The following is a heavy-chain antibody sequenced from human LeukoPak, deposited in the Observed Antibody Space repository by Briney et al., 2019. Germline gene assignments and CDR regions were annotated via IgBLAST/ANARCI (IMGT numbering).Heavy chain of an antibody. Sequence: ASVKVSCKASGVTFSSYAISWVRQAPGQGLEWMGRIIPILGIANYAQKFQGRVTITADKSTSTAYMELSSLRSEDTAVYYCARDSSLPPYYYYGMDVWGQGTTVTVSS. V-gene: IGHV1-69*04. J-gene: IGHJ6*02. CDR3: ARDSSLPPYYYYGMDV. CDR1: GVTFSSYA. CDR2: IIPILGIA.